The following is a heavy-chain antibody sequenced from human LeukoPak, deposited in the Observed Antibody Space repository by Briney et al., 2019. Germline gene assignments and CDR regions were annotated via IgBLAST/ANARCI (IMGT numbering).Heavy chain of an antibody. V-gene: IGHV3-30-3*01. CDR1: GFTFSSYA. CDR3: ARDRFRDGYNYFDY. CDR2: ISYDGSNK. J-gene: IGHJ4*02. D-gene: IGHD5-24*01. Sequence: QTGGSLRLSCAASGFTFSSYAMHWVRQAPGKGLEWVAVISYDGSNKYYADSVKGRFTISRDNSKNTLYLQMNSLRAEDTAVYYCARDRFRDGYNYFDYWGQGTLVTVSS.